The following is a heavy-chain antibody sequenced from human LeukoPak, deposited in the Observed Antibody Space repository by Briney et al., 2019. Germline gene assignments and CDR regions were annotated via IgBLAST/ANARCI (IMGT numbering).Heavy chain of an antibody. V-gene: IGHV1-69*05. J-gene: IGHJ4*02. CDR3: ARGPELERFDY. D-gene: IGHD1-1*01. Sequence: SVKDSCKASGGTFSTYVISWVRQAPGQGLEWMGGIIPIFGTANSAQKFQGRVTITTDESTSTAYMELSSLRSEDTAVYYCARGPELERFDYWGQGTLVTASS. CDR1: GGTFSTYV. CDR2: IIPIFGTA.